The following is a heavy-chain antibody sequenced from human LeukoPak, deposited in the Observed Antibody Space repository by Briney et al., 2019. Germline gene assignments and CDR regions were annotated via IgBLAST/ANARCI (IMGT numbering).Heavy chain of an antibody. D-gene: IGHD6-6*01. J-gene: IGHJ6*02. CDR1: GYSFTSYW. CDR2: IDPSDSYT. Sequence: GESLKISCKGSGYSFTSYWIGWVRQMPGKGLEWMGRIDPSDSYTNYSPSFQGHVTISADKSISTVYLQWSSLKASDTAMYYCARQEYSSSRPYYYYGMDVWGQGTTVTVSS. V-gene: IGHV5-10-1*01. CDR3: ARQEYSSSRPYYYYGMDV.